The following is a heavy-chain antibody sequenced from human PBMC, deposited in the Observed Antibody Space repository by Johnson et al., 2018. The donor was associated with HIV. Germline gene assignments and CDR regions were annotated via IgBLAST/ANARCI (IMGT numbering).Heavy chain of an antibody. CDR3: AKGNGDRSAFDI. V-gene: IGHV3-66*01. CDR2: IYSGGST. Sequence: DVQVVESGGGLVRPGGSLRLSCEASGFTVSRNYMTWVRQAPGKGLEWVSLIYSGGSTYYADSVKGRFTISRDNSKNTLYLQMNSLRAEDTAVYYCAKGNGDRSAFDIWGEGTMVTVAS. D-gene: IGHD4-17*01. J-gene: IGHJ3*02. CDR1: GFTVSRNY.